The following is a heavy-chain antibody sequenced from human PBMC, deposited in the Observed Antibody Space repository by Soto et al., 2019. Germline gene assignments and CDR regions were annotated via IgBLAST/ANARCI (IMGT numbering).Heavy chain of an antibody. V-gene: IGHV1-69*02. CDR1: GGTFSSYT. Sequence: SVKVSCKASGGTFSSYTISWVRQAPGQGLEWMGRIIPILGIANYAQKFQGRVTITADKSTSTAYMELSSLRSEDTAVYYCARVSIDYGDYVSYYYYYMDVWGKGTTVTVSS. J-gene: IGHJ6*03. CDR2: IIPILGIA. CDR3: ARVSIDYGDYVSYYYYYMDV. D-gene: IGHD4-17*01.